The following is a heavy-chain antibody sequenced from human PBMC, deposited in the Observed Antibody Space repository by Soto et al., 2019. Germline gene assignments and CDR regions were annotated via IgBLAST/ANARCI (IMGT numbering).Heavy chain of an antibody. J-gene: IGHJ4*02. CDR1: GGSISSYY. CDR2: IDYSGIT. D-gene: IGHD2-8*02. V-gene: IGHV4-59*01. Sequence: QVQLQESGPGLVNPSEPLSLTCTVSGGSISSYYWSWIRQPPGKELEWIGYIDYSGITDYNPSLKRRGTISVATSTSQFSLKLSFVTAADTAVYDCARGGGVYYFDYWGQGTLVTVSS. CDR3: ARGGGVYYFDY.